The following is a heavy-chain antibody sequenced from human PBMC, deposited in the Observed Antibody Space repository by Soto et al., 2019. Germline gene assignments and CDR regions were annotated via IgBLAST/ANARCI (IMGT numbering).Heavy chain of an antibody. CDR1: GFTFSSYA. CDR3: ARGRGLDFYGMDV. V-gene: IGHV3-30-3*01. CDR2: ISYDGSNK. J-gene: IGHJ6*02. Sequence: GGSLRLSCAASGFTFSSYAMHWVRQAPGKGLEWVAVISYDGSNKYYADSVKGRFTISRDNSKNTLYLQMNSLRAEDTAVYYCARGRGLDFYGMDVWGQGTTVTVSS.